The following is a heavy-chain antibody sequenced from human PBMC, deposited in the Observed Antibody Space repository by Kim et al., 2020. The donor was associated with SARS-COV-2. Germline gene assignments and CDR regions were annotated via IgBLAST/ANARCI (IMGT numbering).Heavy chain of an antibody. J-gene: IGHJ3*02. D-gene: IGHD5-12*01. CDR3: AKDMDIVATIDAFDI. Sequence: DSVKGRFTISRDNSTNTLYLQMNSLRAEDTAVYYCAKDMDIVATIDAFDIWGQGTMVTVSS. V-gene: IGHV3-23*01.